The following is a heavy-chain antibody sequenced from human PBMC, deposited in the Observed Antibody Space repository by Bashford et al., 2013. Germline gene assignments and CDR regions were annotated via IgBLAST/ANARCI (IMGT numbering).Heavy chain of an antibody. D-gene: IGHD6-19*01. Sequence: VRQAPGKGLEWVSYINSTISTIYYADSAKGRFTISRDNAKNSLYLQMNSLRDEDTAVYYCARSYRSGWLIDYWGQGTLVTVSS. CDR3: ARSYRSGWLIDY. V-gene: IGHV3-48*02. J-gene: IGHJ4*02. CDR2: INSTISTI.